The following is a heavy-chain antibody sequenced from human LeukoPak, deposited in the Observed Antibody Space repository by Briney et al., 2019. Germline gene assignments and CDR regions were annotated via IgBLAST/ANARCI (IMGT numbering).Heavy chain of an antibody. J-gene: IGHJ4*02. CDR3: ARGGSMIVDAAFDY. D-gene: IGHD3-22*01. V-gene: IGHV1-69*13. CDR2: IIPIFGTA. CDR1: GYTFTNYG. Sequence: SVKVSCKASGYTFTNYGISWVRQAPGQGLEWMGGIIPIFGTANYAQKFQGRVTITADESTSTAYMELSSLRSEDTAVYYCARGGSMIVDAAFDYWGQGTLVTVSS.